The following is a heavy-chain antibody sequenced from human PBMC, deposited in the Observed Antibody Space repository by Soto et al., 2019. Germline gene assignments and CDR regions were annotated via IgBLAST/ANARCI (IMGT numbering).Heavy chain of an antibody. J-gene: IGHJ3*02. CDR2: ISSSSSYI. CDR1: GFTFSSYS. Sequence: EVQLVESGGGLVKPGGSLRLSCAASGFTFSSYSMNWVRQAPGKGLEWVSSISSSSSYIYYADSVKGRFTISRDNAKNSLYLQRNSVRAEVTAVYYGARAGEDGAFDIWGQGTMVTVSS. CDR3: ARAGEDGAFDI. V-gene: IGHV3-21*01.